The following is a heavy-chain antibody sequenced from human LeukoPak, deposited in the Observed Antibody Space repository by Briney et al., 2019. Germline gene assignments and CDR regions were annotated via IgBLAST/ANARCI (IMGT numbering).Heavy chain of an antibody. J-gene: IGHJ4*02. Sequence: GGSLRLSCAASGXTFSSYSMNWVRQAPGKGLEWVSSISSSSSYIYYADSVKGRFTISRDNAKNSLYLQMNSLRAEDTAVYYCARSRGDRGYASLDYWGQGTLVTVSS. D-gene: IGHD5-12*01. CDR1: GXTFSSYS. V-gene: IGHV3-21*01. CDR2: ISSSSSYI. CDR3: ARSRGDRGYASLDY.